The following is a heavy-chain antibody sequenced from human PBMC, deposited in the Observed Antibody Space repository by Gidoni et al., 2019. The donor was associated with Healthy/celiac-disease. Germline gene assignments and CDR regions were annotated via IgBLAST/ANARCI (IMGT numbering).Heavy chain of an antibody. J-gene: IGHJ6*02. D-gene: IGHD2-21*01. Sequence: QVQLQESGPGLVKPSQTLSLTCTVSGGSISSGDYYWSWIRQPPGKGLEWIGYIYYSGSTYYNPSLKSRVTISVDTSKNQFSLKLSSVTAADTAVYYCARGSVVVIARVNGMDVWGQGTTVTVSS. CDR3: ARGSVVVIARVNGMDV. CDR2: IYYSGST. V-gene: IGHV4-30-4*01. CDR1: GGSISSGDYY.